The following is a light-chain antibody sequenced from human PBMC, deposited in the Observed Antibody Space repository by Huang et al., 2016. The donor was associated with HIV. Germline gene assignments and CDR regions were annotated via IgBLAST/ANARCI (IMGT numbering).Light chain of an antibody. V-gene: IGKV3-15*01. CDR2: GAS. J-gene: IGKJ4*01. CDR3: QQYNNWPLT. CDR1: QSVSGN. Sequence: EIVMTQSPATLSVSPGERATLSCRASQSVSGNLAWYQQKPGKAPRLLIYGASTRATGIPARFSGSGSGTEFTLTISSLQSEDFEVYYCQQYNNWPLTFGGGTKVEIK.